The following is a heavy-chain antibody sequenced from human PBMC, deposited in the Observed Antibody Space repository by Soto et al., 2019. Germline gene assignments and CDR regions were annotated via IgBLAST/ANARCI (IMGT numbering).Heavy chain of an antibody. CDR1: GGSISSYY. CDR3: AREHWDSSGYYRDAFDI. D-gene: IGHD3-22*01. V-gene: IGHV4-59*01. CDR2: IYYSGST. Sequence: SETLSLTCTVSGGSISSYYWSWIRQPPGKGLEWIGYIYYSGSTNYNPSLKSRVTISVDTSKNQFSLKLSSVTAADTAVYYCAREHWDSSGYYRDAFDIWRQGTMVTVSS. J-gene: IGHJ3*02.